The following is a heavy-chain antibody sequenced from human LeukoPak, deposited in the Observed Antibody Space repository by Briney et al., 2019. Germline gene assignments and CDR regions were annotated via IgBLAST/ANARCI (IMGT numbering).Heavy chain of an antibody. J-gene: IGHJ4*02. CDR3: ARSKGYSYGGGDY. Sequence: PGGSLRLSCAASGFTFSSYSMNWVRQAPGKGLEWVSSISSSSYIYYADSVKGRFTISRDNAKNSLYLQMNSLRAEDTAVYYCARSKGYSYGGGDYWGQGTLVTVSS. CDR1: GFTFSSYS. CDR2: ISSSSYI. D-gene: IGHD5-18*01. V-gene: IGHV3-21*01.